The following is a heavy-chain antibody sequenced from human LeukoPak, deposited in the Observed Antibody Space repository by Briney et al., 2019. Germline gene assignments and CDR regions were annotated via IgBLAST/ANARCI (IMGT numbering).Heavy chain of an antibody. CDR3: AKAGGYGYSDGMDV. CDR1: GFTFDDYA. CDR2: ISGDGGST. V-gene: IGHV3-43*02. J-gene: IGHJ6*02. D-gene: IGHD5-18*01. Sequence: GGSLRLSCAASGFTFDDYAMHWVRQAPGKGLEWVSLISGDGGSTYYADSVKGRFTISRDNSKNSLYLQMNRLRTEDTALYYCAKAGGYGYSDGMDVWGQGTTVTVSS.